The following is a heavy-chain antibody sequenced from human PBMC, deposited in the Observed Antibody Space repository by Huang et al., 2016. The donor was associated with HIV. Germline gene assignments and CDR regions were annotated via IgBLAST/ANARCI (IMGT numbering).Heavy chain of an antibody. J-gene: IGHJ4*02. D-gene: IGHD3-22*01. CDR2: VNTNAGNQ. V-gene: IGHV7-4-1*02. CDR1: GYTFTRYA. Sequence: QVQLVQSGSELRKPGASVKVSCQASGYTFTRYALNWVRQAPGQGLEWRGSVNTNAGNQTYAQAFTGRFVLSLDTSVSTAYLQISSLEAEDTAVYYCARDYYDSRGYDIHAVVDYWGQGTLVTVSS. CDR3: ARDYYDSRGYDIHAVVDY.